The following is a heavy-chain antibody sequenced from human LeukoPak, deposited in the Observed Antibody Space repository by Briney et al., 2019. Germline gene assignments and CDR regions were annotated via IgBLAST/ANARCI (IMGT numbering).Heavy chain of an antibody. V-gene: IGHV4-39*01. CDR3: ARHRRLRPRPFDY. Sequence: PSETLSLTCTVSGGSISSSSYYWSWIRQPPGKGLEWIGEINHSGSTNYNPSLKSRVTISVDTSKNQFSLKLSSVTAAGTAVYYCARHRRLRPRPFDYWGQGTLVTVSS. D-gene: IGHD3-16*01. CDR2: INHSGST. J-gene: IGHJ4*02. CDR1: GGSISSSSYY.